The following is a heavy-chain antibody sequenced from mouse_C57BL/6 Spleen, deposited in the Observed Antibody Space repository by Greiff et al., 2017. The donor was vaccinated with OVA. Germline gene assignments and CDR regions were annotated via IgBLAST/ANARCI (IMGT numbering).Heavy chain of an antibody. D-gene: IGHD2-2*01. J-gene: IGHJ2*01. CDR2: INPNTGGT. Sequence: EVQLQESGPELVKPGASVQIPCKASGYTFTDYNMDWVKQSHGKSLEWIGDINPNTGGTIYNQKLKGKATLTVDKSSSTAYMALRILPSEDTAVYYCASMVWTGYYYDYWGQGTTLTVSS. CDR3: ASMVWTGYYYDY. CDR1: GYTFTDYN. V-gene: IGHV1-18*01.